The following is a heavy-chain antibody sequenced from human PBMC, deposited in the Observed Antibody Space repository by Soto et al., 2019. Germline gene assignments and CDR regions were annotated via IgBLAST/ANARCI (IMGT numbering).Heavy chain of an antibody. D-gene: IGHD4-17*01. Sequence: EVQLLESGGGLVQSGGSLRLSCAASGFTFSSYAMSWVRQAPGKGLEWVSGISGRGGGKYYADSVKGRFTISRDNFQNMLLLQRNSQRTDDTAVYYCAKNGRDTTLTTFDYGAQGTMVTVSS. CDR1: GFTFSSYA. J-gene: IGHJ4*02. V-gene: IGHV3-23*01. CDR2: ISGRGGGK. CDR3: AKNGRDTTLTTFDY.